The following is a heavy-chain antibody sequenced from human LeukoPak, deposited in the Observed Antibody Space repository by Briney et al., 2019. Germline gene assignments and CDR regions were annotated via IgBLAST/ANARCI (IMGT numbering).Heavy chain of an antibody. CDR1: GGSISSYY. D-gene: IGHD3-22*01. CDR2: IYYSGST. Sequence: SETLSLTCTVSGGSISSYYWSWIRQPPGKGLEWIGYIYYSGSTNYNPSLKSRVTISVDTSKNQFSLKLSSVTAADTAVYYCARSTYYYDSSGYYSIDLDYWGQGTLVTVSS. J-gene: IGHJ4*02. CDR3: ARSTYYYDSSGYYSIDLDY. V-gene: IGHV4-59*01.